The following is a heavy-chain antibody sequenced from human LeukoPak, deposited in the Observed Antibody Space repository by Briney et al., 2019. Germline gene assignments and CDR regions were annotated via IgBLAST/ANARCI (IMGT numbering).Heavy chain of an antibody. J-gene: IGHJ6*03. CDR1: GYTFTGYY. CDR2: IIPNSGGT. Sequence: GASVKVSCKASGYTFTGYYMHWVRQAPGQGLEWLGWIIPNSGGTNYAQKFQGRVTMTRDTSISTAYMELSRLRSDDTAVYYCARDYCSGGSCYYYYYMDVWGKGTTATVSS. D-gene: IGHD2-15*01. CDR3: ARDYCSGGSCYYYYYMDV. V-gene: IGHV1-2*02.